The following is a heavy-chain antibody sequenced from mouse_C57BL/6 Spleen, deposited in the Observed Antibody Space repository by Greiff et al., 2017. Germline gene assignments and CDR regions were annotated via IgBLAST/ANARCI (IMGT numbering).Heavy chain of an antibody. CDR1: GYTFTSYW. CDR3: ARPYYYGSSYDWFAY. D-gene: IGHD1-1*01. CDR2: IDPNSGGT. V-gene: IGHV1-72*01. Sequence: QVQLQQPGAELVKPGASVKLSCKASGYTFTSYWMHWVKQRPGRGLEWIGRIDPNSGGTTYNEKFKSKATLTVDKPSSTAYMQLSSLTSEDSAVYYCARPYYYGSSYDWFAYWGQGTLVTVSA. J-gene: IGHJ3*01.